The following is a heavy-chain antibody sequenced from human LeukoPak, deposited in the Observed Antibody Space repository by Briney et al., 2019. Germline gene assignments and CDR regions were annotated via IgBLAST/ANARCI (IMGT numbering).Heavy chain of an antibody. D-gene: IGHD6-19*01. CDR3: AKDIEGIAVAGTLDR. Sequence: TGGSLRLSCAASGFTFDDYAMHWVRNAPGKGLEWVSGISWNSGSIGYADSVKGRFTISRDNAKNSLYLQMNSLRAEDTALYYCAKDIEGIAVAGTLDRWGQGTLVTVSS. CDR2: ISWNSGSI. CDR1: GFTFDDYA. V-gene: IGHV3-9*01. J-gene: IGHJ4*02.